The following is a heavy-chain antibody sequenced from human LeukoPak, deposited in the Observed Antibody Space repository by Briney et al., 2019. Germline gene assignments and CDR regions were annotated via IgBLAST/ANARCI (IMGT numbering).Heavy chain of an antibody. J-gene: IGHJ4*02. CDR1: GITLSNYG. D-gene: IGHD2-21*01. CDR3: AKRGVVIRVILVGFHKEAYYFDS. Sequence: PGGSLRLSCEVSGITLSNYGMSWVRQAPGKGLEWVAGISGSGGSTNYDDSVKGRFTISRDNPKNTLYLQMNSLRAEDTAVYSCAKRGVVIRVILVGFHKEAYYFDSWGQGALVTVS. CDR2: ISGSGGST. V-gene: IGHV3-23*01.